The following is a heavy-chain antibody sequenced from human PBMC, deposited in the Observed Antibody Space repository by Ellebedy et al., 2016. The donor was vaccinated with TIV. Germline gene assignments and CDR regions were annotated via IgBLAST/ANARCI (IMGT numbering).Heavy chain of an antibody. Sequence: AASVKVSCKTSGYMFTNFAIAWVRQAPGQGLEWMGWISTENRNTNYEQKFQGRVTLTTDPSTNTAYMELTNLRSDDTAVYYCARDPALPRGRFDTWGQGTLVTVSS. V-gene: IGHV1-18*04. CDR1: GYMFTNFA. CDR2: ISTENRNT. CDR3: ARDPALPRGRFDT. J-gene: IGHJ5*02.